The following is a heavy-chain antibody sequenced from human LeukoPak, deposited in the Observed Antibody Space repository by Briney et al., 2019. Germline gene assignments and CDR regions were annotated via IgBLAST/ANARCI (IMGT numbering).Heavy chain of an antibody. V-gene: IGHV3-21*01. Sequence: GALRLSCAASGFTFSSYSMNWVRQAPGKGLEWVSSISSSSSYIYYADSVKGRFTISRDNAKNSLYLQMNSLRAEDTAVYYCARDHVYSNYYYYGMDVWGQGTAVTVSS. J-gene: IGHJ6*02. D-gene: IGHD4-11*01. CDR3: ARDHVYSNYYYYGMDV. CDR2: ISSSSSYI. CDR1: GFTFSSYS.